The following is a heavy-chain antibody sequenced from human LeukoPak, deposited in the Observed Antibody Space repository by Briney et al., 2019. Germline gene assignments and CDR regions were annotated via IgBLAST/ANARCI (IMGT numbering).Heavy chain of an antibody. CDR1: GFTFSSYA. Sequence: GGSLRLSCAAPGFTFSSYAMSWVRQAPGKGLEWVSAISGSGGSTYYADSVKGRFTISRDNSKNTLYLQMNSLRAEDTAVYYCAKAPGYCSGGSCYLDYWGQGTLVTVSS. D-gene: IGHD2-15*01. CDR2: ISGSGGST. CDR3: AKAPGYCSGGSCYLDY. J-gene: IGHJ4*02. V-gene: IGHV3-23*01.